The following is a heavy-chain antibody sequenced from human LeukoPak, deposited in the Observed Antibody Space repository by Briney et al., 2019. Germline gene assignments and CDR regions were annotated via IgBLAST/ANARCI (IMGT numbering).Heavy chain of an antibody. D-gene: IGHD6-19*01. CDR3: ARRPAFYDGAVVKYYFDY. J-gene: IGHJ4*02. V-gene: IGHV3-53*01. CDR2: SYTGGTT. Sequence: GESLRLSCAVSELTVYTNSMSWVRQVPGKGLEWVSVSYTGGTTHYADSVKGRFTISRDNSKNTLYLEMNSLRAEDAAVYFCARRPAFYDGAVVKYYFDYWGQGTLVTVSS. CDR1: ELTVYTNS.